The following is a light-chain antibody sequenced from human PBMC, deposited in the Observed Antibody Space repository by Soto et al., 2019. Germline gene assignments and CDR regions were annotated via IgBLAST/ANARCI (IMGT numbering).Light chain of an antibody. Sequence: QPVLTQSPSASASLGASVKLTCTLSSGHSSYAIAWYQQQPEKGPRYLMNLNSDGSHSKGDGIPDRFSGSSSGAEHYLTISSLKSEDEADYYCQTWGTGAWVFGGGTKLTVL. V-gene: IGLV4-69*01. CDR1: SGHSSYA. CDR3: QTWGTGAWV. J-gene: IGLJ3*02. CDR2: LNSDGSH.